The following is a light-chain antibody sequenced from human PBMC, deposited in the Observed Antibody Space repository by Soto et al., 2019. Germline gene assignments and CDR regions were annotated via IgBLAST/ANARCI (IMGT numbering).Light chain of an antibody. CDR1: QDISSW. Sequence: DIQMTQSPSSVSASVGDRVTITCRASQDISSWLAWYQQKPGKAPKLLIYAASSLQSGVPSTFSGSGSGTDFTLTISSLQPXXXXXXXXXXXXSFPLTFGGGTKVEIK. CDR2: AAS. J-gene: IGKJ4*01. V-gene: IGKV1-12*01. CDR3: XXXXSFPLT.